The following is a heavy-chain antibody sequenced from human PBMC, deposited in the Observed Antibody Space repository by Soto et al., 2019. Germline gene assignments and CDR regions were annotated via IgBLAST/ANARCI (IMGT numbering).Heavy chain of an antibody. CDR1: GFVFNMYW. CDR3: IRGPRPSSVGTGAF. V-gene: IGHV3-74*01. Sequence: GGSLRLSCAASGFVFNMYWMHWVRQVPGEGPEWVTRINDDGTRTDYADSAKGRFTISRDNAKDILCLQMNALRVDDTAVYYCIRGPRPSSVGTGAFWGQGTLVTV. CDR2: INDDGTRT. J-gene: IGHJ4*02. D-gene: IGHD3-10*01.